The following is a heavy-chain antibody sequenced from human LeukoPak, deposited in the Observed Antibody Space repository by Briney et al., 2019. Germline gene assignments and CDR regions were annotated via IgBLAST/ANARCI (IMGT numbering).Heavy chain of an antibody. D-gene: IGHD6-13*01. CDR2: IIPIFGTA. Sequence: AVKVSCEASGGTFSSYAISWVRQAPGQGLEWMGGIIPIFGTANYAQKFQGRVTITAAESTSTAYMELSSLRSEDTAVYYCARGIRSSSWSYNWFDPWGQGTLVTVSS. J-gene: IGHJ5*02. CDR3: ARGIRSSSWSYNWFDP. V-gene: IGHV1-69*13. CDR1: GGTFSSYA.